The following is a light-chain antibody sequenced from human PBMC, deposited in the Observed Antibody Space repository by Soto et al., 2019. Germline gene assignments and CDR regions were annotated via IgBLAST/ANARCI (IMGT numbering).Light chain of an antibody. CDR2: DVS. J-gene: IGLJ1*01. CDR1: SSDVGGYNY. CDR3: SSYAGNYVYV. V-gene: IGLV2-11*01. Sequence: QSVLTPPRSVSGSPGQSVTIPCTGTSSDVGGYNYVSWYQRHAGKGPKLIIYDVSERPSGVPDRFSASKSGNTASLTISGLQAEDEADYYCSSYAGNYVYVFGSGTKVTVL.